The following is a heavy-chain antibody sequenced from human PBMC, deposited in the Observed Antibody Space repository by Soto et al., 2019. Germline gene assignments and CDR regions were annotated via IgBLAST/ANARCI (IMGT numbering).Heavy chain of an antibody. J-gene: IGHJ5*02. CDR2: IYHTGDT. Sequence: SETLSLTCVVSSYSISSGFFWAWIRQPPGKGLEWVGSIYHTGDTHYNPSLRSQVSMSVDTSKNHFSLRLAYLTAADTAVYFCARDTNSLDLWGQGILVTVSS. D-gene: IGHD2-8*01. V-gene: IGHV4-38-2*02. CDR3: ARDTNSLDL. CDR1: SYSISSGFF.